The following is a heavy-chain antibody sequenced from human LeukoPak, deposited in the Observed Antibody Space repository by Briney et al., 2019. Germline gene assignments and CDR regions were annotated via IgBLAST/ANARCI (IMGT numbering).Heavy chain of an antibody. CDR2: INPNSGGT. CDR1: GHTFTGYY. D-gene: IGHD3-22*01. Sequence: ASVKVSCKASGHTFTGYYMHWVRQAPGQGLECIGRINPNSGGTSYAQKFQGRVTMTRDTSINTAYMDLSRLRSDDTAVSYCARGRNSVYYFNVVAPSYFDYWGQGTLVTVSS. V-gene: IGHV1-2*06. J-gene: IGHJ4*02. CDR3: ARGRNSVYYFNVVAPSYFDY.